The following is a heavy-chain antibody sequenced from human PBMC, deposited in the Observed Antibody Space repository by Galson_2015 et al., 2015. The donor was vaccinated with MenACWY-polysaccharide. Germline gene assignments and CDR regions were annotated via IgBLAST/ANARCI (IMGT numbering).Heavy chain of an antibody. V-gene: IGHV3-74*01. CDR3: TSRFIVVAGQDFDY. CDR1: GFNFRGNG. J-gene: IGHJ4*02. Sequence: SLRLSCAASGFNFRGNGMHWVRQAPGKGLEWLSRINSDGSITSYADSVKGRFTISRDNAKNTVYLQMNSLGAEDTALYYCTSRFIVVAGQDFDYWGQGSLVTVSS. D-gene: IGHD6-19*01. CDR2: INSDGSIT.